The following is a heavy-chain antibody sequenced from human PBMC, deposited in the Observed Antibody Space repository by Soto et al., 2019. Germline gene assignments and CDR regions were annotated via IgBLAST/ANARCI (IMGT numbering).Heavy chain of an antibody. CDR3: ARDGVAYGMDV. V-gene: IGHV4-4*02. Sequence: PSETLSLTSAFSGVSISSSNWWSWVRQPPGKGLEWIGEINHSGSTNYNPSLKSRVTISVDTSKNQFSLKLSSVTAADTAVYYCARDGVAYGMDVWGQGTTVTVSS. J-gene: IGHJ6*02. CDR1: GVSISSSNW. CDR2: INHSGST. D-gene: IGHD2-15*01.